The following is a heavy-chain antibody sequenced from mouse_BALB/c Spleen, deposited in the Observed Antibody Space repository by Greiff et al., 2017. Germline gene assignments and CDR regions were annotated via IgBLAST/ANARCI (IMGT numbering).Heavy chain of an antibody. D-gene: IGHD2-14*01. CDR1: GYSFTGYF. Sequence: EVQLQQSGPELVKPGASVKISCKASGYSFTGYFMNWVKQSPGKSLEWIGRINPYNGDTFYNQKFKGKATLTVDKSSSTAHMELLSLTSEDSAVYYCGRSRYEYYFDYWGQGTTLTVSS. V-gene: IGHV1-37*01. J-gene: IGHJ2*01. CDR3: GRSRYEYYFDY. CDR2: INPYNGDT.